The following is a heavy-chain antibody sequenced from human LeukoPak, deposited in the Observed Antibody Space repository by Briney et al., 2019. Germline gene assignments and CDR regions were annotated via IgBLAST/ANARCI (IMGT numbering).Heavy chain of an antibody. Sequence: GGSLRLSCAASGLSLSVNYMTCVRQSPGKGLEWLSNIYRDGNTYYADSANGRFSISRDDYKNTLYLEMNSLRAEDTALYYCARYTFRAVDIWGQGSMVTVSS. D-gene: IGHD2-2*02. J-gene: IGHJ3*02. V-gene: IGHV3-53*01. CDR3: ARYTFRAVDI. CDR1: GLSLSVNY. CDR2: IYRDGNT.